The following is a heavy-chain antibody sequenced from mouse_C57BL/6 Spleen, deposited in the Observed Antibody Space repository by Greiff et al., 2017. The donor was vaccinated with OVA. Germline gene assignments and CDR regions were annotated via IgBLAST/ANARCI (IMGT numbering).Heavy chain of an antibody. CDR2: ISSGGDYI. D-gene: IGHD1-1*01. Sequence: EVQGVESGEGLVKPGGSLKLSCAASGFTFSSYAMSWVRQTPEKRLEWVAYISSGGDYIYYADTVKGRFTISRDNARNTLYLQMSSLKSEDTAMYYCTRDRSTTVVAKGYFDYWGQGTTLTVSS. CDR3: TRDRSTTVVAKGYFDY. J-gene: IGHJ2*01. V-gene: IGHV5-9-1*02. CDR1: GFTFSSYA.